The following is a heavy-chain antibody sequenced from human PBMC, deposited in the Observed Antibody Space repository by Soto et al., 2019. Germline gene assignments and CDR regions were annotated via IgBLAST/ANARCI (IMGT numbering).Heavy chain of an antibody. Sequence: QVQRVQSGAEVKNPGASVKVSCKASGYTFTRYGIGWARQAPGQGLEWMGWINTYNGNTNYEENVQGRVPLTTDTPPSTAYMALGSPRSNDKAKYYCAMVHVSVTPSPQDVSGQGTTAIV. CDR3: AMVHVSVTPSPQDV. D-gene: IGHD2-8*01. CDR1: GYTFTRYG. V-gene: IGHV1-18*01. J-gene: IGHJ6*02. CDR2: INTYNGNT.